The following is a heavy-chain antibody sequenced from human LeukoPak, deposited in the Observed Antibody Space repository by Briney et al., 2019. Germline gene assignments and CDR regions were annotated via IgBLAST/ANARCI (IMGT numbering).Heavy chain of an antibody. D-gene: IGHD4-17*01. J-gene: IGHJ6*02. CDR3: ARDKDYGDYEFQYYYYYGMDV. Sequence: GGSLRLSCAASGFTFSSYAMHWVRQAPGKGLEWVAVISYDGSNKYYADSVKGRFTISRDNSKNTLYLQMHSLRAEDTAVYYCARDKDYGDYEFQYYYYYGMDVWGQGTTVTVSS. V-gene: IGHV3-30-3*01. CDR2: ISYDGSNK. CDR1: GFTFSSYA.